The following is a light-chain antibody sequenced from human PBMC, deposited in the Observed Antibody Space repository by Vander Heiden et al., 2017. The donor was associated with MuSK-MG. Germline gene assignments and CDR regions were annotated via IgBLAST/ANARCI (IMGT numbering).Light chain of an antibody. Sequence: DIQMTQSPSSLSASVGDRVTITCRASQSISSYLNWYQQKPGKAPKLLIYAASSLQSGVPSRFSGSGSGTGFTLTISSLQPEDFATYYCQQSYSTHTFGQGTKLEIK. CDR2: AAS. V-gene: IGKV1-39*01. CDR3: QQSYSTHT. J-gene: IGKJ2*01. CDR1: QSISSY.